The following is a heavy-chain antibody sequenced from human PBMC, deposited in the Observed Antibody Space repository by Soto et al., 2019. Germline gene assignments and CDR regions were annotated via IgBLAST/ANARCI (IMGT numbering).Heavy chain of an antibody. CDR1: GGSISSGGYS. J-gene: IGHJ4*02. CDR3: ARVPDR. Sequence: PSETLSLTCAVSGGSISSGGYSWSWIRQPPGKGREWMGYIFYSGGTNYEPSLKSRVTLSVDRAKNQCSPKLHSVTAADTAVYYCARVPDRWGQGTLVTVSS. V-gene: IGHV4-30-2*01. D-gene: IGHD2-2*01. CDR2: IFYSGGT.